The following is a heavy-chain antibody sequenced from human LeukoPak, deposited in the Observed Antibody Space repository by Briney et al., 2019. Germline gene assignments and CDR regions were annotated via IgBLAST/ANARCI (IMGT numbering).Heavy chain of an antibody. Sequence: PGGSVTLTCTASGFTFTNVRMIWLRQAPGKGLEWVRRIKNKNERGTTEYAAPVKHRFTISRHDSKKTLNLQMKSLEPEDTVVYYCTTDPPTVIKAWSQG. J-gene: IGHJ4*02. CDR2: IKNKNERGTT. CDR3: TTDPPTVIKA. D-gene: IGHD4-23*01. CDR1: GFTFTNVR. V-gene: IGHV3-15*01.